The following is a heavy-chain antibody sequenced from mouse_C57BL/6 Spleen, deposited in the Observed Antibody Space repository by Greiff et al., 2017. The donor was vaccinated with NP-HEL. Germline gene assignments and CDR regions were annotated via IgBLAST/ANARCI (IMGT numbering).Heavy chain of an antibody. Sequence: EVQLVESGGGLVQPKGSLKLSCAASGFTFNTYAMHWVRQAPGKGLEWVARIRSKSSNYATYYADSVKDRFTISRDDSQSMLYLQMNNLKTEDTAMYYCVSTYDYDGGAWFAYWGQGTLVTVSA. CDR2: IRSKSSNYAT. CDR3: VSTYDYDGGAWFAY. J-gene: IGHJ3*01. V-gene: IGHV10-3*01. D-gene: IGHD2-4*01. CDR1: GFTFNTYA.